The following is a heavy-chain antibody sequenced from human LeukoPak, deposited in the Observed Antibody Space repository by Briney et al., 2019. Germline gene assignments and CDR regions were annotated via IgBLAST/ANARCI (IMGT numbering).Heavy chain of an antibody. CDR2: VNHGGGN. V-gene: IGHV4-34*01. Sequence: SETLSLTCAVYGGSFSDYYWSWIRQPPGQGLEWIGKVNHGGGNNYNPSLKSRVTVSVDTSKNQFSLHLTSVTAADTAVYYCARGRGYCTSASCQFELDPWGQGTLVTVSS. CDR3: ARGRGYCTSASCQFELDP. D-gene: IGHD2-2*01. J-gene: IGHJ5*02. CDR1: GGSFSDYY.